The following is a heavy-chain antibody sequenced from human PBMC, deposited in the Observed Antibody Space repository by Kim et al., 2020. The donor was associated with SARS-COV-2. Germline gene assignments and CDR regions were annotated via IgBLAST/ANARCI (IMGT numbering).Heavy chain of an antibody. CDR2: INPSGCST. J-gene: IGHJ4*02. CDR1: GYTFTSYY. V-gene: IGHV1-46*01. D-gene: IGHD6-19*01. Sequence: ASVKVSCKASGYTFTSYYMHWVRQAPGQGLEWMGIINPSGCSTSYAQNFQGRVTMTRDTSTSTVYMELSSLRSEDTDVYYVASDLSPPGNKDNPAGYWGQRTLVTVSS. CDR3: ASDLSPPGNKDNPAGY.